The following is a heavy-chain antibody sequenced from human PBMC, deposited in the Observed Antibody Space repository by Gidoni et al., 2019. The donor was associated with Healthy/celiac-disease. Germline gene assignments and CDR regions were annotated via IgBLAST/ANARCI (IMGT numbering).Heavy chain of an antibody. D-gene: IGHD6-13*01. CDR1: GFPFSSYE. V-gene: IGHV3-48*03. CDR3: AGEIAAAGTFNY. J-gene: IGHJ4*02. Sequence: EVQLVESGGGLVLPGVSLRLSCAASGFPFSSYEMNWVRQAPGKGLEWVSDISSSGSTIYYADSVKGRFTISRENAKNSLYLQMNSLRAEDTAVYYCAGEIAAAGTFNYWGQGTLVTVSS. CDR2: ISSSGSTI.